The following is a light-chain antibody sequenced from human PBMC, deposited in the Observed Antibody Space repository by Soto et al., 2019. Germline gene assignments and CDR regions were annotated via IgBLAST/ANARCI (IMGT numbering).Light chain of an antibody. CDR2: DTS. CDR1: QSVSSS. Sequence: EIVVTQSPATLSVSPGERVTLSCRASQSVSSSLAWYQQRPGQAPRLLIYDTSTRAAGIAARFSGSGSGTEFTLTISSLQSDDFATYYCQQYHTYRTFGQGTKVEIK. J-gene: IGKJ1*01. V-gene: IGKV3-15*01. CDR3: QQYHTYRT.